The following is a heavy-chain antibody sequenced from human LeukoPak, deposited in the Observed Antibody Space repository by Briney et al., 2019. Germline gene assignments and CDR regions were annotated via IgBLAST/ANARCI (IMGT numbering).Heavy chain of an antibody. CDR1: GGSISSYY. CDR2: IYYSGST. CDR3: ARYCSSTSCRGLFDP. D-gene: IGHD2-2*01. V-gene: IGHV4-59*01. Sequence: PSETLSLTCTVSGGSISSYYWSWIRQPPGKGLEWIGYIYYSGSTNYNPSLKSRVTISVDTSKNQFSLKLSSVTAADTAVYYCARYCSSTSCRGLFDPWGQGTLVTVSS. J-gene: IGHJ5*02.